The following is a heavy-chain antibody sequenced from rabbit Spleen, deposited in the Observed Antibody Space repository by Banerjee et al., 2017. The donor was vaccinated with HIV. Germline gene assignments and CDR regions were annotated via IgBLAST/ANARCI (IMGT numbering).Heavy chain of an antibody. CDR3: VRGTGGSPYYFNL. Sequence: QSLEESGGGLVQPERSLTLTCTASGFSFSSGYYMCWVRQAPGKGLQWIGCIGTSSGSTDYASWVNGRFTISKTSSTTVTLQMTSLTAADTATYFCVRGTGGSPYYFNLWGQGTPSPS. CDR1: GFSFSSGYY. J-gene: IGHJ4*01. V-gene: IGHV1S40*01. D-gene: IGHD8-1*01. CDR2: IGTSSGST.